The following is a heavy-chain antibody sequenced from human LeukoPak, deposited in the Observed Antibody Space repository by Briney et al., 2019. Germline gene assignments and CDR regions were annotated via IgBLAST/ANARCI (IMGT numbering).Heavy chain of an antibody. CDR2: ISSDGSST. V-gene: IGHV3-74*01. Sequence: GGSLRLSCAASGFTFSRYWMHWVRQAPGEGLVWVSRISSDGSSTNYADSVKGRFTISRDNAKNTLYLQMNSLRADDTAVYYCAKDMGSARITIFGVVLDAFDIWGQGTMVTVSS. CDR3: AKDMGSARITIFGVVLDAFDI. J-gene: IGHJ3*02. D-gene: IGHD3-3*01. CDR1: GFTFSRYW.